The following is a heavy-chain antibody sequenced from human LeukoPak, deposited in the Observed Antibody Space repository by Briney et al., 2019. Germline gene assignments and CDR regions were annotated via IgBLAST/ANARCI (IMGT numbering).Heavy chain of an antibody. CDR1: GFTFSSYA. J-gene: IGHJ6*03. CDR2: ISSNGGST. CDR3: ATSYCGGDCYHLYYYYMDV. Sequence: PGGSLRLSCAASGFTFSSYAMHWVRQAPGKGLEYVSAISSNGGSTYYANSVKGRFTISRDNSKNTLYLQMGSLRAEDMAVYYCATSYCGGDCYHLYYYYMDVWGKGTTVTVSS. D-gene: IGHD2-21*02. V-gene: IGHV3-64*01.